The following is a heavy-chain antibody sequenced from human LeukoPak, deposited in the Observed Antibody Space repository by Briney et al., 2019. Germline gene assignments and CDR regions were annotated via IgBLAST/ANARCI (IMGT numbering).Heavy chain of an antibody. V-gene: IGHV4-30-2*01. CDR2: IYHSGST. CDR1: GGSISSGGYY. D-gene: IGHD6-6*01. J-gene: IGHJ4*02. Sequence: SETLSLTCTVSGGSISSGGYYWSWIRQPPGKGLEWIGYIYHSGSTYYNPSLKSRVTISVDRSKNQFSLKLSSVTAADTAVYYCARETGIAARPADYWGQGTLVTVSS. CDR3: ARETGIAARPADY.